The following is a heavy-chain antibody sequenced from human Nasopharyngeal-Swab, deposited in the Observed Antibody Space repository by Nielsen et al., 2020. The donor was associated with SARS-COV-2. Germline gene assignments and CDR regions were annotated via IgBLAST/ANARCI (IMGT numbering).Heavy chain of an antibody. CDR1: GFTFSSYS. D-gene: IGHD3-9*01. CDR2: ISSSSSYI. Sequence: GGSLRLSCAASGFTFSSYSMNWVRRAPGKGLEWVSSISSSSSYIYYADSVKGRFTISRDNAKNSLYLQMNSLRAEDTAVYYCARDLSDDILTGYYYFDYWGQGTLVTVSS. J-gene: IGHJ4*02. CDR3: ARDLSDDILTGYYYFDY. V-gene: IGHV3-21*01.